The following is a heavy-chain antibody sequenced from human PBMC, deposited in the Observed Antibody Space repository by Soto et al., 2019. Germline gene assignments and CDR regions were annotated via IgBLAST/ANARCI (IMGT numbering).Heavy chain of an antibody. J-gene: IGHJ4*02. D-gene: IGHD3-3*01. Sequence: GESLKISCKGSGYNFAGYWIAWVRQMPGKGLELMGIIYPSDSDTRYRPSFQGQVTISADKSISSAYLQWSSLRASDTAMYYCARGGVSTRTFDYWGQGTQVTFSS. CDR2: IYPSDSDT. V-gene: IGHV5-51*01. CDR1: GYNFAGYW. CDR3: ARGGVSTRTFDY.